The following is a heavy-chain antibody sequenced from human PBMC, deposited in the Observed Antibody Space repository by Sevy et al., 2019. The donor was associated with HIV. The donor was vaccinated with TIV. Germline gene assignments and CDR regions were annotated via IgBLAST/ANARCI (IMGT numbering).Heavy chain of an antibody. CDR1: GGSFSSGNYY. D-gene: IGHD3-22*01. J-gene: IGHJ4*02. CDR2: IYNSGST. Sequence: SETLSLTCTVSGGSFSSGNYYWSWIRPPAGKGLEWIGRIYNSGSTNYNPSLKSRVTISVDTSKNQFSLRLSSVTAADTAVYYCARVDRAYYDGGAFDFWGQGTLVTVSS. CDR3: ARVDRAYYDGGAFDF. V-gene: IGHV4-61*02.